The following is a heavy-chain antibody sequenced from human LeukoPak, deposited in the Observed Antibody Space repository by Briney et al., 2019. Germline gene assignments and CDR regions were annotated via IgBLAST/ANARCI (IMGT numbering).Heavy chain of an antibody. D-gene: IGHD6-13*01. CDR2: IKQDGSEK. CDR1: GFTFSSYW. Sequence: SGGSLRLSCADSGFTFSSYWMSWVRQAPGKGLEWVANIKQDGSEKYYVDSVKGRFTISRDNAKNSLYLQMNSLRAEDTAVYYCARIKYNSNWWEAFDIWGQGTMVTVSS. V-gene: IGHV3-7*04. J-gene: IGHJ3*02. CDR3: ARIKYNSNWWEAFDI.